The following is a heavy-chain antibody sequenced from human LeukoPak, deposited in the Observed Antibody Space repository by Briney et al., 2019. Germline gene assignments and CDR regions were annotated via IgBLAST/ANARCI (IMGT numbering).Heavy chain of an antibody. CDR3: ARAGSGWDFDY. V-gene: IGHV3-20*04. J-gene: IGHJ4*02. D-gene: IGHD6-19*01. CDR1: GFTFDDYG. CDR2: INWNSGST. Sequence: GGSLRPSCAASGFTFDDYGMRWVRQAPGKGLEWVSGINWNSGSTGYADSVKGRFTISRDNTKNSLYLQMNSLRAEDTALYYCARAGSGWDFDYWGQGTLVTVSS.